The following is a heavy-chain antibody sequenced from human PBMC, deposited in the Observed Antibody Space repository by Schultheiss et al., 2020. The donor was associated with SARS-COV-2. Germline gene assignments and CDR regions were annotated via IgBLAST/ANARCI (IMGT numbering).Heavy chain of an antibody. D-gene: IGHD2-15*01. J-gene: IGHJ4*02. V-gene: IGHV1-2*02. CDR2: INPNSGGT. Sequence: ASVKVSCKASGYTFTSYDINWVRQAPGQGLEWMGWINPNSGGTNYAQKFQGRVTMTRDTSISRAYMELSRLRSDDTAVYYCARTYCSGGSCYYLDYWGQGTLVTVSS. CDR1: GYTFTSYD. CDR3: ARTYCSGGSCYYLDY.